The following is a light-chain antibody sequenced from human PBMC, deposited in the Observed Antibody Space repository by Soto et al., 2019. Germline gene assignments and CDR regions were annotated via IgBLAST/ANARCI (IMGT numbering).Light chain of an antibody. J-gene: IGKJ5*01. CDR3: QQAASFPST. CDR1: QGVSTW. CDR2: TAS. V-gene: IGKV1-12*01. Sequence: AEGASEGESVARSGRASQGVSTWLAWYQQKPGKAPNLLIYTASSLQSGVPSRFSGSGSGSDYTLSIDGLQPEYFATNYCQQAASFPSTYGQGTQLEIK.